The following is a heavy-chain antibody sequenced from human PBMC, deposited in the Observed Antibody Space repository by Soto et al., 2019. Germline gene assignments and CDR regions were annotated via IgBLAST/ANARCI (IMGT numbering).Heavy chain of an antibody. CDR1: GGTFSSSA. J-gene: IGHJ5*02. V-gene: IGHV1-69*19. CDR3: ARNEAVMSEAGNTVVGPKNWFDP. D-gene: IGHD1-7*01. Sequence: QVQLVQSGAEMKKPGSSVKVSCKASGGTFSSSAFSWVRHAPGQGLEWMGGITPIFGTAIYARKFQGRVTITADESTSTDYMELSSVSSEDTAVYYWARNEAVMSEAGNTVVGPKNWFDPWGQGTLVTVSS. CDR2: ITPIFGTA.